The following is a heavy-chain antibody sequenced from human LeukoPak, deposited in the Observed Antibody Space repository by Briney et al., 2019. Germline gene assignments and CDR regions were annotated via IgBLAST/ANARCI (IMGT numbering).Heavy chain of an antibody. J-gene: IGHJ4*02. V-gene: IGHV3-23*01. CDR3: AKFKSLMDYYDSESGYY. D-gene: IGHD3-22*01. CDR1: GFTFSSYA. Sequence: GGSLRLSCAASGFTFSSYAMSWVRQAPGKGLEWVSAISGSGGSTYYADSVKGRFTISRDNSKNTLYLQMNSLRAEDTAVYYCAKFKSLMDYYDSESGYYWGQGTLVTVSS. CDR2: ISGSGGST.